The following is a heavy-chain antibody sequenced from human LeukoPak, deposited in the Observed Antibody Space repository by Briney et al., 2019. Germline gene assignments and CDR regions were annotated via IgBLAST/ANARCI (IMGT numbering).Heavy chain of an antibody. CDR2: IYHSGST. V-gene: IGHV4-59*08. CDR3: ARHVPWFGELLIFDP. J-gene: IGHJ5*02. Sequence: SETLSHTCTVSGGSISSSYWSWIRQPPGKGLEWIGYIYHSGSTDYNPSLKSRVTISVDTSKDQFSLKLRSVTAADTAVYYCARHVPWFGELLIFDPWGQGTLVTVSS. CDR1: GGSISSSY. D-gene: IGHD3-10*01.